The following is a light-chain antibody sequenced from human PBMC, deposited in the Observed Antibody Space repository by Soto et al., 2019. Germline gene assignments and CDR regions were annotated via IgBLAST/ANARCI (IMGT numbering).Light chain of an antibody. Sequence: IQFTQSPSFLSASVGDRVTIACLASQGISSYLAWYQQKPGKAPKLLIYAASTLQSGVPSRFSGSGSGTEFTLTISSLQPEDFATYYCQQLNSYPLTFGGGTKVDIK. CDR2: AAS. CDR3: QQLNSYPLT. J-gene: IGKJ4*01. V-gene: IGKV1-9*01. CDR1: QGISSY.